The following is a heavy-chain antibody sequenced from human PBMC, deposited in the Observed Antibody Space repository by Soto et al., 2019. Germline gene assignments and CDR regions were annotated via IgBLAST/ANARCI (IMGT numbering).Heavy chain of an antibody. Sequence: QVQLVQSGAEVKKPGASVKVSCKASGYTFTSYGISWVRQAPGQGLEWMGWISAYNGNTNYAQKLQGRVTMTTDTSTSKPYMELRSLRSDDTAVYYCARVRDDDYVDSLPFDYWGQDTLVTVSS. CDR1: GYTFTSYG. CDR2: ISAYNGNT. J-gene: IGHJ4*02. D-gene: IGHD4-17*01. V-gene: IGHV1-18*01. CDR3: ARVRDDDYVDSLPFDY.